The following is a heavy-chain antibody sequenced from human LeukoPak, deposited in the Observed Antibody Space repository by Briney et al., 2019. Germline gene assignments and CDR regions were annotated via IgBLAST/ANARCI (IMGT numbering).Heavy chain of an antibody. CDR1: GFTFSSYA. Sequence: GGSLRLSCAASGFTFSSYAMHWVRQAPGKRLEWVAVISYDGSNKYYADSVKGRFTISRDNSKNTLYLQMNSLRAEGTAVYYCARDCRYDAFDIWGQGTMVTVSS. V-gene: IGHV3-30*04. CDR2: ISYDGSNK. J-gene: IGHJ3*02. CDR3: ARDCRYDAFDI.